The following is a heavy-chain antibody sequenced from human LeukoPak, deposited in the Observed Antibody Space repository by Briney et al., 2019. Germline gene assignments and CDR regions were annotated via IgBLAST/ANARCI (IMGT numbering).Heavy chain of an antibody. V-gene: IGHV3-23*01. CDR1: GFTFSSYA. CDR3: AEDPRGYSYGYADH. D-gene: IGHD5-18*01. Sequence: GGSLRLSCAASGFTFSSYAMSWVRQAPGKGLEWVSAISGSGGSTYYADSVKGRFTISRDNSKNTLYLQMNSLRAEDTAVYYCAEDPRGYSYGYADHWGQGTLVTVSS. CDR2: ISGSGGST. J-gene: IGHJ4*02.